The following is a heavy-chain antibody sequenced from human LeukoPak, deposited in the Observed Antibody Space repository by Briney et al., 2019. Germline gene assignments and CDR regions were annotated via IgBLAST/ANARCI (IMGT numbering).Heavy chain of an antibody. J-gene: IGHJ4*02. D-gene: IGHD5-18*01. CDR3: AKEPSVGYSYGDY. CDR1: GFPFCSYA. CDR2: ISGSGGST. V-gene: IGHV3-23*01. Sequence: GSLRLSCAASGFPFCSYAMSWGRPAPGKGLEWVSAISGSGGSTYHADSVKGRFTISRDNSKNTLYLQMNSLRAEDTAVYYCAKEPSVGYSYGDYWGQGTLVTVSS.